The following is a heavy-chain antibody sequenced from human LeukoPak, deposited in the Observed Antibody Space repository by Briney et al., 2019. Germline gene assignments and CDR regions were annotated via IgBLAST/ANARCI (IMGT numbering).Heavy chain of an antibody. CDR3: ATGYGDFRVEGRYFYS. V-gene: IGHV4-61*02. CDR2: IYTSGST. Sequence: SQTLSLTCTVSGGSISSGSYYWSWIRQPAGKGLEWIGRIYTSGSTNYNPSLKSRVTISVDTSKNQFSLKLSSVTAADTAAYYCATGYGDFRVEGRYFYSWGQGTLVTVSS. J-gene: IGHJ4*02. CDR1: GGSISSGSYY. D-gene: IGHD4-17*01.